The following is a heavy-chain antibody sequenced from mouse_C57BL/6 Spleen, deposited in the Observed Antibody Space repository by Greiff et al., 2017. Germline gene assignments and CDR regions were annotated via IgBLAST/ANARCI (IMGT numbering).Heavy chain of an antibody. D-gene: IGHD1-1*01. CDR1: GYAFSSYW. V-gene: IGHV1-80*01. Sequence: VQLQQSGAELVKPGASVKISCKASGYAFSSYWMNWVKQRPGKGLEWIGQIYPGDGDTNYNGKFKGKATLTADKSSSTAYMQLSSLTSEDSAVYFSAGKDYDGSSYDWYFDVWGTGTTVTVSS. CDR2: IYPGDGDT. J-gene: IGHJ1*03. CDR3: AGKDYDGSSYDWYFDV.